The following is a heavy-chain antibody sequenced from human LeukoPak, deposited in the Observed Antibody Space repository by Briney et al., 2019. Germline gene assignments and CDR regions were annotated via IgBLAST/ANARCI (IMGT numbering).Heavy chain of an antibody. Sequence: GGSLRLSCAASGFSFSSYAMHWVRQAPGKGLEWVSGISWNSGSIGYADSVKGRFTISRDNAKNSLYLQMNSLRAEDTALYYCAKAPEYCSGGSCYSSYFDYWGQGTLVTVSS. CDR2: ISWNSGSI. D-gene: IGHD2-15*01. CDR1: GFSFSSYA. CDR3: AKAPEYCSGGSCYSSYFDY. V-gene: IGHV3-9*01. J-gene: IGHJ4*02.